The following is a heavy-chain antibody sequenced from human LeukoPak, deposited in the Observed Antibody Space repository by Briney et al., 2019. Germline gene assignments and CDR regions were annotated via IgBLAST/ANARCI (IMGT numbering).Heavy chain of an antibody. Sequence: PGGSLRLSCATSGFTFSSYWMTWVRRAPGKGLEWVANIKQDGSEKHYVDSVKGRFTISRDNAKNSLYLQMNSLRAEDTAVYYCARGRGLDYWGQGTLVTVSS. J-gene: IGHJ4*02. CDR3: ARGRGLDY. V-gene: IGHV3-7*01. CDR1: GFTFSSYW. D-gene: IGHD3-10*01. CDR2: IKQDGSEK.